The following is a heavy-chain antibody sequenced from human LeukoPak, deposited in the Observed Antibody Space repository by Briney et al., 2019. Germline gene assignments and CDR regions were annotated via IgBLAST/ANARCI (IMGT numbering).Heavy chain of an antibody. J-gene: IGHJ4*02. D-gene: IGHD3-3*01. CDR3: ARSQGYDFWSGHLDY. V-gene: IGHV3-23*01. Sequence: GGSLRLSCAASGFTFSSYAMSWVRQAPGKGLEWVSAISGSGGSTYYADSVKGRFTISRDNSKNTLYLQMNSLRAEDTAVYYCARSQGYDFWSGHLDYWGQGTLVTVSS. CDR2: ISGSGGST. CDR1: GFTFSSYA.